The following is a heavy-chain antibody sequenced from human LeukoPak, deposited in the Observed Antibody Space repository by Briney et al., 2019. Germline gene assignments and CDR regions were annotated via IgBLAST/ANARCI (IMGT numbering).Heavy chain of an antibody. Sequence: PGGSLRLSCAASGFTFSNNRMNWVRQAPGKGLEWVSHISSSGYTIYYADSVKGRFTISRDNAKNSLYLQMNSLRDEDTAVYYCARDPAGDVYYFGDWGQGTLVTVSS. D-gene: IGHD7-27*01. CDR3: ARDPAGDVYYFGD. J-gene: IGHJ4*02. CDR2: ISSSGYTI. V-gene: IGHV3-48*02. CDR1: GFTFSNNR.